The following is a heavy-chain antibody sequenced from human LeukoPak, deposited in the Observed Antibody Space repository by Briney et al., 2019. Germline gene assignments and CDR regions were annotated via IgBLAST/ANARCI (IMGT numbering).Heavy chain of an antibody. J-gene: IGHJ6*02. CDR1: GGSISNYY. Sequence: SETLSLTCAVSGGSISNYYWSWIRQPPGKGLEWIGYVSYSGSTNYNPSLKSRVTISVDTSENQFSLKLSSVTAADTAVYYCARGLSNYYYYGMDVWGQGTTVTVSS. CDR2: VSYSGST. CDR3: ARGLSNYYYYGMDV. V-gene: IGHV4-59*01. D-gene: IGHD2/OR15-2a*01.